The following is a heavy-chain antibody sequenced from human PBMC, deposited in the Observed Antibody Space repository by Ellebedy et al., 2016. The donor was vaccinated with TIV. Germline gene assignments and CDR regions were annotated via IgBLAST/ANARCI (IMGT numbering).Heavy chain of an antibody. CDR1: GGAISGYY. CDR2: ISATGKSP. J-gene: IGHJ3*01. Sequence: PSETLSLTCTVSGGAISGYYWSWVRQAPGKGLDWVSTISATGKSPYYPDSVKGRFTISRDNSKNTLYLQMNSLRAEDTALYFCAKHGYCSSPTVCPTDIDDAFDFWGQGIMVTVSS. D-gene: IGHD2-2*01. CDR3: AKHGYCSSPTVCPTDIDDAFDF. V-gene: IGHV3-23*01.